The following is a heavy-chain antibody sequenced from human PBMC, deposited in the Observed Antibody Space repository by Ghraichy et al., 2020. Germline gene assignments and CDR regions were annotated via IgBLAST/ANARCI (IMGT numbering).Heavy chain of an antibody. CDR2: IYSGGST. Sequence: GPLRLSCAASGLTVGNNYMTWLRQAPGKGLEWVSLIYSGGSTYYADSVKGRFTISRDNSKNTLYLQMNSLRAEDTAVYYCARNIPVTTLGYWGQGTLVTVSS. CDR1: GLTVGNNY. CDR3: ARNIPVTTLGY. D-gene: IGHD4-17*01. V-gene: IGHV3-66*01. J-gene: IGHJ4*02.